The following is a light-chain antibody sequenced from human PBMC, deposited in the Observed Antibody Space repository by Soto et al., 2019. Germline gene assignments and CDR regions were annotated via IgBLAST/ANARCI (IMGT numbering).Light chain of an antibody. CDR2: DAS. J-gene: IGKJ4*02. V-gene: IGKV1-5*01. Sequence: DIQLTQSPSTLSLSAGDRATLSCRASQTISSCLAWYQQKPGKAPRLLIYDASNRTSGVPSRFSGSGSGTEFSLTISSLQPDDFAIYYCQHYSSYSHTFGEGTKVELK. CDR1: QTISSC. CDR3: QHYSSYSHT.